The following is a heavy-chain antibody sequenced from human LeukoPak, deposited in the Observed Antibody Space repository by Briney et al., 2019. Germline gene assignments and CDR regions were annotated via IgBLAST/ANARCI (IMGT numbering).Heavy chain of an antibody. V-gene: IGHV3-73*01. D-gene: IGHD3-22*01. CDR1: GFTFSGSA. CDR3: TRGPVYYYDSSGYYDDY. J-gene: IGHJ4*02. Sequence: GGSLRLSCAASGFTFSGSAMHWVRQASGKGLEWVGRIRSKANSSATAYAASVKGRFTISRDDSKNTAYLQMNSLKTEDTAVYYCTRGPVYYYDSSGYYDDYWGQGTLVTVSS. CDR2: IRSKANSSAT.